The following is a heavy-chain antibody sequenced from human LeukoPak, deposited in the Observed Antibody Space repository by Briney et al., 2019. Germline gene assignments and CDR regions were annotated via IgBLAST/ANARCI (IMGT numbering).Heavy chain of an antibody. CDR2: IYYSGST. D-gene: IGHD3-16*01. Sequence: SETLSLTCTVSGGSVSSGSYYWSWIRQPPGKGLEWIGYIYYSGSTYYNPSLKSRVTISVDTSKNQFSLKLSSVTAADTAVYYCARSIMITFGGENRFDPWGQGTLVTVSS. CDR1: GGSVSSGSYY. J-gene: IGHJ5*02. V-gene: IGHV4-61*01. CDR3: ARSIMITFGGENRFDP.